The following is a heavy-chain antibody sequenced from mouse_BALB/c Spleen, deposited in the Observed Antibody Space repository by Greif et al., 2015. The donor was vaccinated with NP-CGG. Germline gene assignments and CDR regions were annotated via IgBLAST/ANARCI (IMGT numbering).Heavy chain of an antibody. V-gene: IGHV5-6-3*01. Sequence: EVKLMESGGGLVQPGGSLKLSCAASGFTFSSYGMSWVRQTPDKRLELVATINSNGGSTYYPDSVKGRFTISRDNAKNTLYLQMSSLKSEDTAMYYCARDRGLRQGFAYWGQGTLVTVSA. J-gene: IGHJ3*01. CDR1: GFTFSSYG. CDR3: ARDRGLRQGFAY. D-gene: IGHD2-4*01. CDR2: INSNGGST.